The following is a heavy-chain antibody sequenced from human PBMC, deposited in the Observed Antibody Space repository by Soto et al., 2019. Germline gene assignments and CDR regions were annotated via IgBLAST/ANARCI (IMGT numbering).Heavy chain of an antibody. CDR3: ARGQGYCSGGICYYYYYGMDV. D-gene: IGHD2-15*01. V-gene: IGHV1-69*13. CDR1: GCSFSSDA. J-gene: IGHJ6*02. Sequence: GASVKVSCKASGCSFSSDAFGWVRQAPGQGLEWMGGIIPTSGTANYAQRFQGRATITADESTSTAYMELSSLTSEDTAVYFCARGQGYCSGGICYYYYYGMDVWGQGTTVTVSS. CDR2: IIPTSGTA.